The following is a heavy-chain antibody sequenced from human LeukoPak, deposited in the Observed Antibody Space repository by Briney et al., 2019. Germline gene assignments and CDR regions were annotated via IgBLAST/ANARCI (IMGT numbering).Heavy chain of an antibody. CDR2: IYYSGST. CDR1: GGSISSSSYY. J-gene: IGHJ5*02. Sequence: SETLSLTCTVSGGSISSSSYYWGWIRQPPGKGLEWIGSIYYSGSTYYNPSLKSRVTISVDTSKNQFSLKLSSVTAADTAVYYCVRRPVAVADHRGGWFDPWGQGTLVTVSS. D-gene: IGHD6-19*01. V-gene: IGHV4-39*01. CDR3: VRRPVAVADHRGGWFDP.